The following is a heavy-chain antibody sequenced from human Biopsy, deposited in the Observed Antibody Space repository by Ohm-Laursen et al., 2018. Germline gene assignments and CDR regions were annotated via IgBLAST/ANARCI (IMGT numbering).Heavy chain of an antibody. J-gene: IGHJ6*02. CDR3: ARGTNSTGWPYYYFYGMDV. CDR1: GGSISSDY. V-gene: IGHV4-59*01. Sequence: PSETLSLTCTVSGGSISSDYWSWIRQTPGKGLEWIGYIYYSGSTNYNPSLKSRVTISVDTSKNQFSLRLNSVTAADTAVYYCARGTNSTGWPYYYFYGMDVWGQGTTVTVPS. CDR2: IYYSGST. D-gene: IGHD2/OR15-2a*01.